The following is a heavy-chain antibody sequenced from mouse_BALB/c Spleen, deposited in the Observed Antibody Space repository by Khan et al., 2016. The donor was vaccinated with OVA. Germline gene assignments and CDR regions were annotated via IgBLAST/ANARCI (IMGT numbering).Heavy chain of an antibody. V-gene: IGHV5-9-3*01. Sequence: EVQRVESGGGLVKPGGSLKLSCAASGFTFSTYAMSWVRQTPEKRLEWVATISSDGDYTYYPDNVTGRFTISRDTAKHTLYLQMSSLRSEDTAMYYCARSPYGNFAYWGQGTLVTVSA. J-gene: IGHJ3*01. CDR2: ISSDGDYT. CDR1: GFTFSTYA. D-gene: IGHD2-1*01. CDR3: ARSPYGNFAY.